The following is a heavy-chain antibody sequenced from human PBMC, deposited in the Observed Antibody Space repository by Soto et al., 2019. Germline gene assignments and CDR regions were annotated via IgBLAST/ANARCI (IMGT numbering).Heavy chain of an antibody. V-gene: IGHV4-4*07. D-gene: IGHD5-18*01. CDR3: ASEGTAMKLHY. CDR1: GVSISNYY. Sequence: PSETLSLTCTVSGVSISNYYWTWIRQPAGKGLEWIGRIFTSGSTNYNPSLRGRVTMSVDTSKNLFSLKLSSVTAADTALYYCASEGTAMKLHYWGQGXLVTVSS. CDR2: IFTSGST. J-gene: IGHJ4*02.